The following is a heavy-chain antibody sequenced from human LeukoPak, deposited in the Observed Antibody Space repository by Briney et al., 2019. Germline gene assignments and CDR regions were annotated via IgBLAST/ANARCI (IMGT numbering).Heavy chain of an antibody. CDR1: GDSISTPHW. CDR3: ASQSYGSSVAY. J-gene: IGHJ4*02. Sequence: SETLSLTCDVSGDSISTPHWWSWVRRPPGKGLEWIGYIHYSGSTNYNSSLKSRVTISVDTSKNQFSLKLTSVTAADTAVYFCASQSYGSSVAYWGQGTLVTVSS. D-gene: IGHD6-13*01. CDR2: IHYSGST. V-gene: IGHV4-4*02.